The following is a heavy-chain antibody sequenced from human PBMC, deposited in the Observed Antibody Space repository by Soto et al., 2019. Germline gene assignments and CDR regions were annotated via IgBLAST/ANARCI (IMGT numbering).Heavy chain of an antibody. CDR2: IYAGGTT. Sequence: EVPLVESGGGLIQPGGSLRLSCTASGFTVSSNYMSWVRQAPGKGLEWVSIIYAGGTTYHADSVKGRFTISRDISKNTVYLQMNSLRVEDTAVYHCARDPTGSWAHSWGPGTLVTVSS. CDR1: GFTVSSNY. CDR3: ARDPTGSWAHS. J-gene: IGHJ4*02. V-gene: IGHV3-53*01. D-gene: IGHD6-6*01.